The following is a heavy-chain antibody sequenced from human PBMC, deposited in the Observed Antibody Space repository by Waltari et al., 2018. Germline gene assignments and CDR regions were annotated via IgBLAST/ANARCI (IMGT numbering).Heavy chain of an antibody. Sequence: EVQLVESGGVVVQPGGSLRLSCAASGFTFDDYTMHWVRQTPGKGLEWVAVINWDSDITHYADSVKGRFTVSRDNSKSSVYLQMNSLRSEDTALYYCAKDKSHAAWFFDSWGQGTLVTVSS. CDR1: GFTFDDYT. J-gene: IGHJ4*02. V-gene: IGHV3-43*01. CDR2: INWDSDIT. D-gene: IGHD6-25*01. CDR3: AKDKSHAAWFFDS.